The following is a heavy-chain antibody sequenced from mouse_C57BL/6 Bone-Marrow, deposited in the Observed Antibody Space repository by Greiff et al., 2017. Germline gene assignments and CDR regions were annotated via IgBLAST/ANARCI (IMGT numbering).Heavy chain of an antibody. CDR3: ARDGYYVAY. Sequence: EVQLQQSGAELVKPGASVKLSCTASGFNIKDYYMHWVKQRTEQGLEWIGRIDPEDGETKYDPKFQGKATITADTSSNTAYLQLSSLTSEDTAVYYCARDGYYVAYWGQGTLVTVSA. D-gene: IGHD2-3*01. V-gene: IGHV14-2*01. CDR1: GFNIKDYY. CDR2: IDPEDGET. J-gene: IGHJ3*01.